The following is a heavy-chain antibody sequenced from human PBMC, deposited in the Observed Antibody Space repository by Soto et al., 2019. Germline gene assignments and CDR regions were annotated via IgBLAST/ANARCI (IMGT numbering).Heavy chain of an antibody. D-gene: IGHD5-18*01. CDR1: GGTFSSHA. CDR3: ARDRDMGDGYSFGIFDL. CDR2: ITPMFGTP. Sequence: QVQLVQSGAEVKKPGSSVRVSCKASGGTFSSHAFTWVRQAPGQGLEWMGGITPMFGTPNYAQKFQGRLTITAESGTSYMELRSLRAEDTAVFFCARDRDMGDGYSFGIFDLWGQGTLVTVSS. V-gene: IGHV1-69*01. J-gene: IGHJ4*02.